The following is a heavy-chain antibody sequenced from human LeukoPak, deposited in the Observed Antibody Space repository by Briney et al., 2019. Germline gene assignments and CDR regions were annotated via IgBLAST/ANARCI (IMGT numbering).Heavy chain of an antibody. D-gene: IGHD4-23*01. V-gene: IGHV1-18*01. CDR3: ARGPRGNYGGNYARDLFDY. CDR2: ISAYNGNT. CDR1: GYTFTSYG. J-gene: IGHJ4*02. Sequence: ASVKVSCKASGYTFTSYGISWVRQAPGQGLEWMGWISAYNGNTNYAQKLQGRVTMTTDTSTSTAYMELRSLRSDDTAVYYCARGPRGNYGGNYARDLFDYWGQGTLVTVSS.